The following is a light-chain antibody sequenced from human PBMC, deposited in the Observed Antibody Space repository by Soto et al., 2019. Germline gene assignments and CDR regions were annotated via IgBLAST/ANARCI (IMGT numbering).Light chain of an antibody. Sequence: EILLTQSPGTLSLSPGERATLSCRASQGLSSRNLAWYQQKPGQAPRLLIYGASSRATGIPDRFSGSGSGTDFTLTISRLEPDDFAVYYCQQYGTSSLFGQGTRLEIK. J-gene: IGKJ5*01. V-gene: IGKV3-20*01. CDR1: QGLSSRN. CDR2: GAS. CDR3: QQYGTSSL.